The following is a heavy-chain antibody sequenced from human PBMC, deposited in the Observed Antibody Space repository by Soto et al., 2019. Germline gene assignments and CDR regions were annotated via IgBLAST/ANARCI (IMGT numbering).Heavy chain of an antibody. CDR2: IYYSGST. CDR1: GGSISSSSYY. D-gene: IGHD3-22*01. CDR3: ARRGDSSGYPYFGGGFDY. V-gene: IGHV4-39*01. Sequence: QLQLQESGPGLVKPSETLSLTCTVSGGSISSSSYYWGWIRQPPGKGLEWIGSIYYSGSTYYNPSFKSRVTISVDTSKNQFSLKLSSVTAADTAVYYCARRGDSSGYPYFGGGFDYWGQGTLVTVSS. J-gene: IGHJ4*02.